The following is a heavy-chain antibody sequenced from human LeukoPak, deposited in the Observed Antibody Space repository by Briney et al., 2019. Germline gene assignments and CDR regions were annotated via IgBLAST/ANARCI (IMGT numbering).Heavy chain of an antibody. J-gene: IGHJ3*02. CDR1: GYTFTSYD. CDR2: MNPNSGNT. V-gene: IGHV1-8*01. D-gene: IGHD1-26*01. Sequence: GASVRVSCKASGYTFTSYDINWVRQAPGQGLEWMGWMNPNSGNTGYAQKFQGRVTMTRNTSISTAYMELRSLTSDDTAVYYCARARHVGSSTDAFDIWGQGTMVTVSS. CDR3: ARARHVGSSTDAFDI.